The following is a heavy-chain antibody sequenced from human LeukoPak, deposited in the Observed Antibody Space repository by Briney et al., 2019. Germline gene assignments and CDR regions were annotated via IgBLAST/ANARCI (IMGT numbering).Heavy chain of an antibody. CDR1: GFTFHGYT. CDR3: TSETESQRSFDY. CDR2: FSWDGGSK. Sequence: PGGSLRLSCVASGFTFHGYTMHWVRHAPGKGLEWVSLFSWDGGSKYYADSVKGRFTISRDNSKNSLYPQMDSLRTEDTALYYCTSETESQRSFDYWGQGTLVTVS. J-gene: IGHJ4*02. D-gene: IGHD5-24*01. V-gene: IGHV3-43*01.